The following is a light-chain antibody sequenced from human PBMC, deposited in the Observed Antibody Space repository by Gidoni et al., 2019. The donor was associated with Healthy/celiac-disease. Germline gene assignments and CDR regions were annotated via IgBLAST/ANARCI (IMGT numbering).Light chain of an antibody. V-gene: IGKV1-9*01. CDR2: AAS. CDR1: QGISSY. Sequence: DIQLTQSPSFLSASVGDRVTITCRASQGISSYLAWYQQKPGKAPKLLIYAASTLQSGVPPRFSGSGSGTAFTLTLISLQPEDFATYYCQQLNSYPVSTFGGGTKVEIK. J-gene: IGKJ4*01. CDR3: QQLNSYPVST.